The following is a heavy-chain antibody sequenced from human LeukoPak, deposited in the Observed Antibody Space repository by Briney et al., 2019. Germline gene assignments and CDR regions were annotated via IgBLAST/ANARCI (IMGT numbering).Heavy chain of an antibody. V-gene: IGHV3-23*01. CDR3: AKDLSSPNYYYGMDV. J-gene: IGHJ6*02. Sequence: PGGSLRLSCVVSGFTFRSYSMTWVRQAPGKGLAWVSSISGSGVTTYYADSVKGRFTISRDNSKNTLYLQMNSLRAEDTAVYYCAKDLSSPNYYYGMDVWGQGTTVTVSS. CDR2: ISGSGVTT. CDR1: GFTFRSYS. D-gene: IGHD2/OR15-2a*01.